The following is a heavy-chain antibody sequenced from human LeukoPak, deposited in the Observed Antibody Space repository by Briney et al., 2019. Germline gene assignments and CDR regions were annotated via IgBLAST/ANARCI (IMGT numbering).Heavy chain of an antibody. CDR3: ARGGAGDCSDCFDY. Sequence: ASVKVSCKASGYTFTGYYMHWVRQAPGQGLEWMGWINPNSGGTNYAQKLQGRVTMTTDTSTSTAYMELRSLRSDDTAVYYCARGGAGDCSDCFDYWGQGTLVTVSS. V-gene: IGHV1-2*02. CDR2: INPNSGGT. D-gene: IGHD2-21*02. CDR1: GYTFTGYY. J-gene: IGHJ4*02.